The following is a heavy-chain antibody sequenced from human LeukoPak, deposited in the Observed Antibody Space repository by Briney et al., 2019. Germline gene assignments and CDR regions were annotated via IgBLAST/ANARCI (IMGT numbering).Heavy chain of an antibody. Sequence: GGSLKLSCAASGFAFSSYAMSWVRQAPGKGLEWVSCIRGSGATTFHADSVKGRFTISRDNSKNTLYLQMNGLRSEDTAVYYCAQGARADTFWYFDLWGRGTLVTVSS. CDR3: AQGARADTFWYFDL. D-gene: IGHD3-16*01. CDR2: IRGSGATT. V-gene: IGHV3-23*01. J-gene: IGHJ2*01. CDR1: GFAFSSYA.